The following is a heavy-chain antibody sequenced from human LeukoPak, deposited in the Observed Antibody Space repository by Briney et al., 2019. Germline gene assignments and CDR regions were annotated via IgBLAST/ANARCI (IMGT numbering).Heavy chain of an antibody. J-gene: IGHJ4*02. CDR2: ISGSGITV. D-gene: IGHD6-13*01. Sequence: GGSLRLSCAASGFTFSDYYMTWVRQAPGKGLEWVSRISGSGITVYYVDSVKGRFTISRDNAKNSLYLQMNSLRAEDTAVYFCARAESIAAALYWGQGTLVTVSS. CDR1: GFTFSDYY. V-gene: IGHV3-11*04. CDR3: ARAESIAAALY.